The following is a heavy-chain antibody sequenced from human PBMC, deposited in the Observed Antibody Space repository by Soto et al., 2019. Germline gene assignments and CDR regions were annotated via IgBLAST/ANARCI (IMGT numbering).Heavy chain of an antibody. V-gene: IGHV3-23*01. J-gene: IGHJ4*02. CDR1: GFTFSSYA. CDR3: AKDLGYRSGGSCFGSFDY. Sequence: EVQLLESGGGLVQPGGSLRLSCAASGFTFSSYAMSWVRQAPGKGLEWVSAISGSGGSTYYADSVKGRFTISRDNSKNTLYLQMNSLRAEDTAVYYCAKDLGYRSGGSCFGSFDYWGQGTLVTVSS. D-gene: IGHD2-15*01. CDR2: ISGSGGST.